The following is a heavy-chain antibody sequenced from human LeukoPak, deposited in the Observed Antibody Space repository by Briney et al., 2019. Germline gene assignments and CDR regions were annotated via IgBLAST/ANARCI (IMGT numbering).Heavy chain of an antibody. D-gene: IGHD2-2*01. CDR2: ISYDGSNK. Sequence: GRSLRLSCAASGFTFSSYAMHWVRQAPGKGLEWVAVISYDGSNKYYADSVKGRFTISRDNSKNTLYLQMNSLRAVDTAVYHCASDGFGFRRIVVVSAAIDSWGQGTLVTVSS. J-gene: IGHJ4*02. CDR3: ASDGFGFRRIVVVSAAIDS. CDR1: GFTFSSYA. V-gene: IGHV3-30-3*01.